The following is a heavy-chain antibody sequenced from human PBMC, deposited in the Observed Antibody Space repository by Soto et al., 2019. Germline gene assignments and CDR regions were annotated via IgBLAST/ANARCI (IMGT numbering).Heavy chain of an antibody. CDR3: AIDQDHVGMLPRSDYYYGMDV. D-gene: IGHD2-8*01. Sequence: QVQLVQSGAEVKKPGASVKVSCKASGYTFTSYYMHWVRQAPGQGLEWMGWINPNSGGTNYAQKCQGWVTMTRDTSLSTAYMELGRRRSDDTAVYYCAIDQDHVGMLPRSDYYYGMDVWGQGTTVTVSS. CDR1: GYTFTSYY. V-gene: IGHV1-2*04. J-gene: IGHJ6*02. CDR2: INPNSGGT.